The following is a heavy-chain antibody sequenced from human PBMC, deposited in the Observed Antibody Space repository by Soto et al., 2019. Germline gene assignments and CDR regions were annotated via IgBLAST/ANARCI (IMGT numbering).Heavy chain of an antibody. D-gene: IGHD3-10*01. Sequence: SETLSLTCTVFGGSISSYYWSWIRQPPGKGLERIGYIYYSGSTNYNPSLKSRVTISVDTSKNQFSLKLNSMTAADTAVYYCARHNYGSGSTYFDYWGQGTLVTVSS. CDR3: ARHNYGSGSTYFDY. J-gene: IGHJ4*02. CDR1: GGSISSYY. CDR2: IYYSGST. V-gene: IGHV4-59*08.